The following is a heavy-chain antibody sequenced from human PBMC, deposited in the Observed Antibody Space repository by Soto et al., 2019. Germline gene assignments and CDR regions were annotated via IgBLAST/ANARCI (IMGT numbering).Heavy chain of an antibody. V-gene: IGHV4-59*01. J-gene: IGHJ5*02. CDR1: GGSISSYY. CDR2: IYYSGRT. D-gene: IGHD3-22*01. CDR3: ARAIGYYDSSGYLWFDP. Sequence: QVQLQESGPGLVKPSETLSLTCTVSGGSISSYYWSWIRQPPGKGLEWIGYIYYSGRTNYNPSLKSRVPITVDTSKNQFSLKLSSVTAADTAVYYCARAIGYYDSSGYLWFDPWGQGTLVTVSS.